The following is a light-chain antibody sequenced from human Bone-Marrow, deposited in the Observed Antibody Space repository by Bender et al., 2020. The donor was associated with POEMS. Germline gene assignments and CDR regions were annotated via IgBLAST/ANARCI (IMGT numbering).Light chain of an antibody. CDR3: CSYAGRSTFTV. V-gene: IGLV2-23*02. Sequence: QSALTQPASVSGSPGQSVTISCTGASSDIGSYDLVSWYQHYPGKAPKLIIFEVNERPSGVSTRFSGSKSGNTASLTISGLQTDDEAHYYCCSYAGRSTFTVFGGGTKLTVL. CDR1: SSDIGSYDL. CDR2: EVN. J-gene: IGLJ2*01.